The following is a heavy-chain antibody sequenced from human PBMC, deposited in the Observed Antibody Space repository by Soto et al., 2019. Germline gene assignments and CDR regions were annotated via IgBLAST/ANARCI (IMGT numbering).Heavy chain of an antibody. J-gene: IGHJ5*02. CDR1: GFTFSSYA. CDR3: AKDRGSGDQGRVRFDP. Sequence: EVQLLESGGDLVQPGGSLRLSCAASGFTFSSYAMSWVRQAPGKGLEWVSTISPGGGSTYYADSVEGRFTISRDNSKSTLHRQLNSLRDDDTAVYYCAKDRGSGDQGRVRFDPWGQGTLVTVSS. D-gene: IGHD2-15*01. V-gene: IGHV3-23*01. CDR2: ISPGGGST.